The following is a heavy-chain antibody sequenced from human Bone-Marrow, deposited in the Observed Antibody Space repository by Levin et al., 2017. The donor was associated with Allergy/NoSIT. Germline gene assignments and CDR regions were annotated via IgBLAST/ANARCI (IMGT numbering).Heavy chain of an antibody. V-gene: IGHV3-30*18. D-gene: IGHD3-22*01. Sequence: SGGSLRLSCAASGFTFSSYGMHWVRQAPGKGLEWVAVISYDGSNKYYADSVKGRFTISRDNSKNTLYLQMNSLRAEDTAVYYCAKDRATNYYDSSGMYNWFDPWGQGTLVTVSS. CDR2: ISYDGSNK. CDR1: GFTFSSYG. CDR3: AKDRATNYYDSSGMYNWFDP. J-gene: IGHJ5*02.